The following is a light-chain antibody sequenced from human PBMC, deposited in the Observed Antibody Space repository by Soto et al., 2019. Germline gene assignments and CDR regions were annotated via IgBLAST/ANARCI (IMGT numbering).Light chain of an antibody. CDR2: GAS. CDR3: QQYNTSIWAYT. Sequence: EVVLTQSPVTLSFSPGERATLSCRASQSVSSSYLAWYQQKPGQAPRLLIYGASSRATGIPDRFSGSGSGTDFTLTISRLEPEDFAVYYCQQYNTSIWAYTFGQGTNLEIK. J-gene: IGKJ2*01. V-gene: IGKV3-20*01. CDR1: QSVSSSY.